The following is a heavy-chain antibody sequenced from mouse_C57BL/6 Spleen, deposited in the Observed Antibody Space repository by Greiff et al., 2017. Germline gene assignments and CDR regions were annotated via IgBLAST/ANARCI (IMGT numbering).Heavy chain of an antibody. CDR1: GYTFTSYW. Sequence: QVKLQQPGAELVMPGASVKLSCKASGYTFTSYWMHWVKQRPGQGLEWIGEIDPSDSNTNYKQKFKGKSTLTVDKSSSTAYMQLRSLTSEDSAVYYCARSGYGSSPAWFAYWGQGTLVTVSA. CDR2: IDPSDSNT. CDR3: ARSGYGSSPAWFAY. D-gene: IGHD1-1*01. V-gene: IGHV1-69*01. J-gene: IGHJ3*01.